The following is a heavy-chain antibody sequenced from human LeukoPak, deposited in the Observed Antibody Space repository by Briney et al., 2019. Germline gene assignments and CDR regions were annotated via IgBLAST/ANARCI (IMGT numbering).Heavy chain of an antibody. CDR3: ARSVREMATADY. CDR2: INPNSGGT. CDR1: GYTFTGYY. D-gene: IGHD5-24*01. V-gene: IGHV1-2*04. J-gene: IGHJ4*02. Sequence: ASVKVSCKASGYTFTGYYMHWVRQAPGQGLEWMGWINPNSGGTNYAQKFQGWVTMTRDTSISTAYMELSRLRSDDTAVYYCARSVREMATADYWGQGTLVTVSS.